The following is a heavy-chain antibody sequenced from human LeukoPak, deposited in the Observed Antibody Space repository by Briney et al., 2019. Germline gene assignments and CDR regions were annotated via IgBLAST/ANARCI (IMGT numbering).Heavy chain of an antibody. CDR3: AKTRPLDSSSWSHGDY. CDR2: ISYDGSNK. J-gene: IGHJ4*02. D-gene: IGHD6-13*01. V-gene: IGHV3-30*04. CDR1: GFTFSSYA. Sequence: PGGSLRLSCAASGFTFSSYAMHWVRQAPGKGLEWVAVISYDGSNKYHADSVKGRFTISRDNSKNTLYLQMNSLRAEDTAVYYCAKTRPLDSSSWSHGDYWGQGTLVTVSS.